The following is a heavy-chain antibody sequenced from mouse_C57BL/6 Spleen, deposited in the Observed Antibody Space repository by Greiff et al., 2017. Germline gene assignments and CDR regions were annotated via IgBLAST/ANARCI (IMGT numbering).Heavy chain of an antibody. J-gene: IGHJ4*01. Sequence: QVQLQQSGPELVKPGASVKISCKASGYAFSSSWMNWVKQRPGKGLEWIGRIYPGDGDTNYNGKFKGKATLTADKSSSTAYMQLSSLTSEDSAVYFCARSRGLYYGNYYARDYWGQGTSVTVSS. CDR3: ARSRGLYYGNYYARDY. D-gene: IGHD2-1*01. CDR2: IYPGDGDT. CDR1: GYAFSSSW. V-gene: IGHV1-82*01.